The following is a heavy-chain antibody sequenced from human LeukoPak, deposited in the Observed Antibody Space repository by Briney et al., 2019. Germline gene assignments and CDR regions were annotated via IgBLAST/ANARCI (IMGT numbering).Heavy chain of an antibody. J-gene: IGHJ4*02. CDR1: GFTFSAFA. Sequence: GGSLRLSCAASGFTFSAFAMSWVRQAPGKGLEWVSAISGSGHGRFYADSARGRFTISRDNSKNTLFLQTNSLRAEDTALYYCAKDVSAYYYDSSGSPFDLWGQGTLVIVSS. D-gene: IGHD3-22*01. V-gene: IGHV3-23*01. CDR2: ISGSGHGR. CDR3: AKDVSAYYYDSSGSPFDL.